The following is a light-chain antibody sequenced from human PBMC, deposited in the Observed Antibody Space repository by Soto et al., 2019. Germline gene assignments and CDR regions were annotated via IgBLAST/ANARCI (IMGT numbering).Light chain of an antibody. CDR1: SSDVGGYNY. J-gene: IGLJ2*01. Sequence: QSALTQPPSASGSPGQSVTISCTGTSSDVGGYNYVSWYQQHPGKAPKLMIYEVSKRPSGVPDRFSGSKSGNTASLTVSGLQAEDEADCYCSSYAGSNNKVVFGGGTKLTVL. CDR3: SSYAGSNNKVV. V-gene: IGLV2-8*01. CDR2: EVS.